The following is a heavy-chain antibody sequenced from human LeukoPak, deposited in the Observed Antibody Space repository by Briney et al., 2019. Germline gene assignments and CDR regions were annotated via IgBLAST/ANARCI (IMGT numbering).Heavy chain of an antibody. J-gene: IGHJ6*03. CDR2: INHRGST. Sequence: PSETLSLTCTVSGGSISSFYWTWIRQPPGKGLEWIGEINHRGSTKYNPSLKSRVTISVDMSKNQFSLRLSSVTAADTAVYYCARRVGRWFGERAYYYNYMDVWGKGTTVTISS. CDR1: GGSISSFY. V-gene: IGHV4-34*01. CDR3: ARRVGRWFGERAYYYNYMDV. D-gene: IGHD3-10*01.